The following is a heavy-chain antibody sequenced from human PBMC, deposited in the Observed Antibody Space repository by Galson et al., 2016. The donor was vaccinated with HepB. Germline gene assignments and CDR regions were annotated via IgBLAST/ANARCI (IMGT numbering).Heavy chain of an antibody. CDR1: GGSISSGGYY. CDR3: ARGSYFDWLFSSRPPLVFDP. CDR2: IYYSGST. D-gene: IGHD3-9*01. Sequence: TLSLTCTVSGGSISSGGYYWSWIRQLPGKGLEWIGYIYYSGSTYYNPSLKSRVTISVDTSKNQFSLKLSSVTAADTAVYYCARGSYFDWLFSSRPPLVFDPWGQGTLVTVSS. V-gene: IGHV4-31*03. J-gene: IGHJ5*02.